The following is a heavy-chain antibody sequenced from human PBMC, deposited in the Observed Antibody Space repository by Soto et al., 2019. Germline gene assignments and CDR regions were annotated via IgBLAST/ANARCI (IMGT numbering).Heavy chain of an antibody. CDR3: ARVLSWGSNWYYYMDV. V-gene: IGHV3-48*01. J-gene: IGHJ6*03. CDR1: GFILSDCA. CDR2: ISSSSSVI. D-gene: IGHD7-27*01. Sequence: EVQLVESGGGLVQPGGSLRLSCATSGFILSDCAMNWVRQAPGKGLEWVSYISSSSSVIDYADSVKWRFTVSRDNARNSLYLQMNSLRAEDTAVYYCARVLSWGSNWYYYMDVWGKGTSVTVSS.